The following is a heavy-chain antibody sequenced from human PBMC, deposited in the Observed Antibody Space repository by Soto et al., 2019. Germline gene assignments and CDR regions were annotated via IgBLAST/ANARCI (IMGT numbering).Heavy chain of an antibody. V-gene: IGHV3-33*01. CDR2: IWYDGSNK. J-gene: IGHJ6*02. D-gene: IGHD3-10*01. CDR3: ARDTARAMVRIYYGMDV. Sequence: QVQLVESGGGVVQPGRSLRLSCAASGFTFSSYGMHWVRQAPGKGLEWVAGIWYDGSNKYYADSVKGRFTISRDNSKNTLYQQMSSLRAEDTGVYYCARDTARAMVRIYYGMDVWGQGTTVTVSS. CDR1: GFTFSSYG.